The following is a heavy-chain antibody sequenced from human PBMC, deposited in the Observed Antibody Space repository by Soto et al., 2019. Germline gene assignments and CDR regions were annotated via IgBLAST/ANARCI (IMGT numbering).Heavy chain of an antibody. CDR2: IYPGDHET. D-gene: IGHD6-13*01. J-gene: IGHJ4*02. Sequence: GESLKISCQCSGYTFSNFWMGWVRQLPGKGLEWMGIIYPGDHETRYSPSFHGKVTISADKSINTAYLQWNSLEASDTAFYFCARSPRSSPYFDYWGQGALVTVS. CDR1: GYTFSNFW. CDR3: ARSPRSSPYFDY. V-gene: IGHV5-51*01.